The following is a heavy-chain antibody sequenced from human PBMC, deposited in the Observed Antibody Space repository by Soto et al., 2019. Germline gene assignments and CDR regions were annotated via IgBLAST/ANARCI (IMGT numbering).Heavy chain of an antibody. D-gene: IGHD3-3*01. CDR3: ARHCVPRTIFGAEIYYYYGMDV. V-gene: IGHV5-51*01. CDR1: GYSFTSCW. Sequence: GESLKISCKGSGYSFTSCWIGWVRQMPGKGLEWMGIIYPGDSDTRYSPSFQGQVTISADKSVSTAYLQWSSLKASDTAMYYCARHCVPRTIFGAEIYYYYGMDVWGQGTTVTVSS. CDR2: IYPGDSDT. J-gene: IGHJ6*02.